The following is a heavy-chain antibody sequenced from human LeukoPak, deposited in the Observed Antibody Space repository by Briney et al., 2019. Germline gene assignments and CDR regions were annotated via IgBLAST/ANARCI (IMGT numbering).Heavy chain of an antibody. Sequence: SGGSLRLSCAASGFTFSSYAMHWVRQAPGEGLEWVAVISYDGSNKYYADSVKGRFTISRDNSKNTLYLQMNSLRAEDTAVYYCARGEVGAPLDYWGQGTLVTVSS. V-gene: IGHV3-30-3*01. CDR2: ISYDGSNK. CDR3: ARGEVGAPLDY. D-gene: IGHD1-26*01. CDR1: GFTFSSYA. J-gene: IGHJ4*02.